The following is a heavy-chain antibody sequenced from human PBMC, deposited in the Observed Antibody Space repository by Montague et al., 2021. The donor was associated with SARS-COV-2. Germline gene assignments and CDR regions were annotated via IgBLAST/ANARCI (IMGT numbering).Heavy chain of an antibody. J-gene: IGHJ4*01. V-gene: IGHV4-4*07. Sequence: SETLSLTCTVSGASMSGYHWSWIRQPAGKALEWIGRIYSNGDTTYNPSLNSRLTMSLDTSERQFSLKLTSVSAADTALYYCAGGSEYYYHPFDYWGHGNLVTVSS. D-gene: IGHD2/OR15-2a*01. CDR3: AGGSEYYYHPFDY. CDR2: IYSNGDT. CDR1: GASMSGYH.